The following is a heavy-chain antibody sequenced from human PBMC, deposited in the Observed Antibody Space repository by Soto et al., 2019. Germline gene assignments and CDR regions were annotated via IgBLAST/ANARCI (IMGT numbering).Heavy chain of an antibody. CDR1: GGSISSYY. CDR3: ASLSSSWYNPH. CDR2: IYYSGST. D-gene: IGHD6-13*01. Sequence: QVQLQESGPGLVKPSETLSLTCTDSGGSISSYYWSWIRQPPGKGLEWIGYIYYSGSTNYTPSLKSRVTISVDTSKNQFSLKLSSVTAADTAVYYCASLSSSWYNPHWGQGTLVTVSS. J-gene: IGHJ4*02. V-gene: IGHV4-59*01.